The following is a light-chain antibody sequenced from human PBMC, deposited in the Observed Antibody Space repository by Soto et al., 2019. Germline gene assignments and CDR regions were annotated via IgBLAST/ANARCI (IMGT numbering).Light chain of an antibody. Sequence: QSALTQPASVSGSPGQSITISCTGNSSDVGGYNYVSWYQQYPGKAPKLMIYDVSNRPSGVSNRFSGSKSGNTASLTISGLQAEDEADYYCSSYTSSSPDVFGTGTKLTVL. CDR2: DVS. CDR1: SSDVGGYNY. J-gene: IGLJ1*01. V-gene: IGLV2-14*01. CDR3: SSYTSSSPDV.